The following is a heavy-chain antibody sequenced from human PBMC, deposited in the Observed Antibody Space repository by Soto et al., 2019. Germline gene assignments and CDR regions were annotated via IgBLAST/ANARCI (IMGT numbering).Heavy chain of an antibody. V-gene: IGHV4-59*08. CDR2: IHYSGST. D-gene: IGHD3-3*01. CDR1: SCSISSYY. CDR3: ARGHYDYWSGSFATIDY. Sequence: SETLSLTCTVSSCSISSYYWSLIRQPPGKGLEWIGYIHYSGSTKYNPSLKSRVTISADTSKNQFSLKLSSVTAADTAVYYCARGHYDYWSGSFATIDYWGQGTRVTSPQ. J-gene: IGHJ4*02.